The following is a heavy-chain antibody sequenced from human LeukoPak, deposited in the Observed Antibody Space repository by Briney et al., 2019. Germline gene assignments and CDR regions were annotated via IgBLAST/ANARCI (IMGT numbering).Heavy chain of an antibody. CDR1: GGSISSSSYY. Sequence: SETLSLTCTVSGGSISSSSYYWGWIRQPPGKGLEWIGSIYYSGSTYYNPSLKSRVTISVDTSKNQFSLKLSSVTAADTAVYYCARLIRYCSSTSCYTYYYYMDVWGKGTTVTVSS. V-gene: IGHV4-39*01. CDR2: IYYSGST. CDR3: ARLIRYCSSTSCYTYYYYMDV. D-gene: IGHD2-2*02. J-gene: IGHJ6*03.